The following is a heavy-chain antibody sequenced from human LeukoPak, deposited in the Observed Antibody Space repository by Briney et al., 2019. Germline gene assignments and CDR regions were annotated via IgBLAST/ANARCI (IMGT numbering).Heavy chain of an antibody. V-gene: IGHV4-61*02. CDR3: ALRGLVRGFDP. D-gene: IGHD2-2*01. J-gene: IGHJ5*02. Sequence: SETLSLTCIVSGGSISSSSSYCNWIRQPAGKGLEWIGRIYTSGSTNYNPSLKSRVTISVDTSKNQFSPKLSSVTAADTAVYYCALRGLVRGFDPWGQGTLVTVSS. CDR1: GGSISSSSSY. CDR2: IYTSGST.